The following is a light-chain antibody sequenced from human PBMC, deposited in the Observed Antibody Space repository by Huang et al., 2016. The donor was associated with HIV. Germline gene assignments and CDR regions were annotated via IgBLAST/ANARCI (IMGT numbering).Light chain of an antibody. CDR3: QQYYSIPRT. CDR2: WGS. Sequence: DIVMTQSPDSLAVSLGERATINCKSSQSVLSSSKDKNYLAWYQQKPGQPPKLLIYWGSNRESGVPDRFSGSGSGTDFTLTISSLQAEDVAVYYCQQYYSIPRTFGQGTKVEIK. V-gene: IGKV4-1*01. J-gene: IGKJ1*01. CDR1: QSVLSSSKDKNY.